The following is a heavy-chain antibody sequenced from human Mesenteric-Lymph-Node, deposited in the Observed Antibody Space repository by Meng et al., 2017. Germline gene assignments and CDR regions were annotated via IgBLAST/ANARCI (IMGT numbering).Heavy chain of an antibody. CDR3: AKSSLHAGTLYFDS. D-gene: IGHD2-21*02. Sequence: QVQLVQSGAEVKNPGASVKVSCKTSGYSFTTYGIHWVRQAPGQSLEWMGWVNAASGNTRNSQKFQDRVTINRDTSASSAYMEVSSLRSEDTAVYYCAKSSLHAGTLYFDSWGQGTLVTVSS. J-gene: IGHJ4*02. V-gene: IGHV1-3*01. CDR2: VNAASGNT. CDR1: GYSFTTYG.